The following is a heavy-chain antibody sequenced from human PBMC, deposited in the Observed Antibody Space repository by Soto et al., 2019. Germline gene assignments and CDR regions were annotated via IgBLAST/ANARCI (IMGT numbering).Heavy chain of an antibody. D-gene: IGHD6-13*01. V-gene: IGHV3-33*01. CDR2: IWYDGSNK. CDR1: GFTFSSYG. CDR3: ARDRYSSSWYVLY. J-gene: IGHJ4*02. Sequence: QVQLVESGGGVVQPGRSLRLSCAASGFTFSSYGMHWVRQAPGKGLEWVAVIWYDGSNKYYADSVKGRFTISRDNSKNTLYLQMNSLSAEDTAVYYCARDRYSSSWYVLYWGQGTLVTVSS.